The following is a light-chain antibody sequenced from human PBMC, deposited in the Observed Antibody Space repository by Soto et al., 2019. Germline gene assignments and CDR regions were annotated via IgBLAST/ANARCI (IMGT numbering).Light chain of an antibody. CDR2: GAS. J-gene: IGKJ1*01. V-gene: IGKV3-20*01. CDR3: QQYGSSPRT. CDR1: QSVSSSY. Sequence: EIVMTQSPATLSVSLGGRATLSCRASQSVSSSYLAWYQQKPGQAPRLLIYGASSRATGIPDRFSGSGSGTDFTLTISRLEPEDFAVYYCQQYGSSPRTFGQGTKVDI.